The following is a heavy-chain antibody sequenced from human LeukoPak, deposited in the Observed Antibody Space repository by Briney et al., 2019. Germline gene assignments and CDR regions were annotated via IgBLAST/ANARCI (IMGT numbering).Heavy chain of an antibody. CDR2: ISSSSSYI. D-gene: IGHD3-3*01. J-gene: IGHJ4*02. CDR1: GFTFSSYS. CDR3: ARVEPSLRFLEWTSDY. V-gene: IGHV3-21*01. Sequence: PGGSLRLSCAASGFTFSSYSMNWVRQAPGKGLEWVSSISSSSSYIYYADSVKGRFTISRDNAKNSLYLQMNSLRAEDTAVYYCARVEPSLRFLEWTSDYWGQGTLVIVSS.